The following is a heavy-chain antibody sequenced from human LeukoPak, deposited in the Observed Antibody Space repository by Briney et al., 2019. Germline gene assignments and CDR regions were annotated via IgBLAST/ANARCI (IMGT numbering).Heavy chain of an antibody. D-gene: IGHD5-24*01. CDR3: ARGRDGYNYNWFDP. CDR2: ISYSGAT. CDR1: GGSINYYY. J-gene: IGHJ5*02. V-gene: IGHV4-59*12. Sequence: SETLSLTCTVSGGSINYYYWSWIRQPPGKGLEWIGHISYSGATNYNSSLKSRVTISVDTSKSQFSLKLSSVTAADTAVYYCARGRDGYNYNWFDPWGQGTLVTVSS.